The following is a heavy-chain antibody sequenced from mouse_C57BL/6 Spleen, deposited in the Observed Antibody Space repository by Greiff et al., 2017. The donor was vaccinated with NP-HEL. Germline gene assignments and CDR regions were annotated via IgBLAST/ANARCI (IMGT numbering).Heavy chain of an antibody. CDR1: GYTFTDYN. Sequence: EVKLMESGPELVKPGASVKMSCKASGYTFTDYNMHWVKQSHGKSLEWIGYINPNNGGTSYNQKFKGKATLTVNKSSSTAYMELRSLTSEDSAVYYCANYDYDVGYWGQGTTLTVSS. CDR2: INPNNGGT. J-gene: IGHJ2*01. V-gene: IGHV1-22*01. CDR3: ANYDYDVGY. D-gene: IGHD2-4*01.